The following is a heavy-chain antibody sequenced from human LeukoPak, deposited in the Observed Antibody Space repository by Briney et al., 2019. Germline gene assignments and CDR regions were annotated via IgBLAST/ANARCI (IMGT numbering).Heavy chain of an antibody. CDR1: GGSFSGYY. Sequence: SETLSLTCAVYGGSFSGYYWSWIRQPPGKGLEWIGEINHSGSTNYNPSLKSRATISVDTSKNQFSLKLSSVTAADTAVYYCASHYYGSGSYYNLLDYWGQGTLVTVSS. D-gene: IGHD3-10*01. V-gene: IGHV4-34*01. CDR2: INHSGST. J-gene: IGHJ4*02. CDR3: ASHYYGSGSYYNLLDY.